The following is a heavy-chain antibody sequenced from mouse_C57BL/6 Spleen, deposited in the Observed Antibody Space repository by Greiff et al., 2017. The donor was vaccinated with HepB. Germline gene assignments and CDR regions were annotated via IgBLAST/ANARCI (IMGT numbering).Heavy chain of an antibody. J-gene: IGHJ2*01. CDR2: ISGGGGNT. CDR3: ARHAPYYYGSSSYYFDY. V-gene: IGHV5-9*01. D-gene: IGHD1-1*01. Sequence: EVQLVESGGGLVKPGGSLKLSCAASGFTFSSYTMSWVRQTPEKRLEWVATISGGGGNTYYPDSVKGRFTISRDNAKNTLYLQMSSLRSEDTALYYCARHAPYYYGSSSYYFDYWGQGTTLTVSS. CDR1: GFTFSSYT.